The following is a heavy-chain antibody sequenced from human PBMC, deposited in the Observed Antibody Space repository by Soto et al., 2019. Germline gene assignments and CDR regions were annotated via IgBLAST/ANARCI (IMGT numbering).Heavy chain of an antibody. CDR3: ARPYYDSSGFYSYYFDY. J-gene: IGHJ4*02. V-gene: IGHV3-33*01. CDR2: IWHDGTNR. D-gene: IGHD3-22*01. Sequence: QVQLVESGGGVIQPGRSLRLSCAASGFTFSDYVMYWVRQAPGKGTEWVAFIWHDGTNRYYTDSVQGRFTVSRDNSNNTLSLQMNTLRAEDTAVYYCARPYYDSSGFYSYYFDYWGQGTLVTVSS. CDR1: GFTFSDYV.